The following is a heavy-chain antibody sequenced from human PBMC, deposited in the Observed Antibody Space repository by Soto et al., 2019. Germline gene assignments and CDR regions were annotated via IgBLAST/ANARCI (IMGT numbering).Heavy chain of an antibody. Sequence: QLQLQESGPGLVKPSETLSLTCTVSGGSISSSSYYWGWIRQPPGKGLEWIGNIYYSGSTYYNPSLKRRVPISVDTSKNQISLKLSSVTAADTAVYHCARSLGSSYKSYYFDYWGQGTLVTVSS. CDR2: IYYSGST. J-gene: IGHJ4*02. D-gene: IGHD6-6*01. CDR1: GGSISSSSYY. V-gene: IGHV4-39*01. CDR3: ARSLGSSYKSYYFDY.